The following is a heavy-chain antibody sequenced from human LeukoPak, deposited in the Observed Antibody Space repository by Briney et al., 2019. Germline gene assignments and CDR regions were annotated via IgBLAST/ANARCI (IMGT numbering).Heavy chain of an antibody. V-gene: IGHV3-30*04. CDR2: ISYDGSNK. CDR1: GFTFSSYA. D-gene: IGHD3-22*01. Sequence: PGGSLRLSCAASGFTFSSYAMHWVRQAPGKGLEWVAVISYDGSNKYYADSVKGRFTISRDNSKNTLYLQMNSLRAEGTAVYYCARDPDSSGYYFDYWGQGTLVTVSS. CDR3: ARDPDSSGYYFDY. J-gene: IGHJ4*02.